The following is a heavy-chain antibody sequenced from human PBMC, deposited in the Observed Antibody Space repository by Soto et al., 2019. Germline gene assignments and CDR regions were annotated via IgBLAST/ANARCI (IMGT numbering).Heavy chain of an antibody. CDR2: IVVGSGNT. J-gene: IGHJ4*02. Sequence: EASVKVSCKASGFTFTSSAMQWVRQARGQRLEWIGWIVVGSGNTNYAQKFQERVTITRDMSTSTAYMELSSLRSEDTAVYYCAADPRYSGYDFPFDYWGQGTLVTVSS. CDR3: AADPRYSGYDFPFDY. D-gene: IGHD5-12*01. V-gene: IGHV1-58*02. CDR1: GFTFTSSA.